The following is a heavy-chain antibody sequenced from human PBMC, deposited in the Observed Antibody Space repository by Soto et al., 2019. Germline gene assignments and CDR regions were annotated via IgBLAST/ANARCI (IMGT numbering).Heavy chain of an antibody. D-gene: IGHD2-15*01. CDR3: ARNLYCSGGSCYPVLDV. V-gene: IGHV4-61*08. Sequence: SETLSLTCAVSGGSISSGGYSWSWIRQPPGKGLEWIGYIYYSGSTNYNPSLKSRVTISVDTSKNQFSLKLSSVTAADTAVYYCARNLYCSGGSCYPVLDVWGQGTTVTVSS. CDR2: IYYSGST. CDR1: GGSISSGGYS. J-gene: IGHJ6*02.